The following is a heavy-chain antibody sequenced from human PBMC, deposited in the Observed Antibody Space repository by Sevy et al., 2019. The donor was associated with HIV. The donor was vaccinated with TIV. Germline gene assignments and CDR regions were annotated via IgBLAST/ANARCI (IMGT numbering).Heavy chain of an antibody. CDR1: GFTVSSNY. Sequence: GGSLRLSCAASGFTVSSNYMSWVRQAPGKGLEWVSVIYSGGSTYYADSVKGRFTISRDNSKNTLYLQMNSLRAEDTAVYYCARGWGDRSGYCPLDYWGQGTLVTVSS. V-gene: IGHV3-66*01. CDR2: IYSGGST. CDR3: ARGWGDRSGYCPLDY. D-gene: IGHD3-22*01. J-gene: IGHJ4*02.